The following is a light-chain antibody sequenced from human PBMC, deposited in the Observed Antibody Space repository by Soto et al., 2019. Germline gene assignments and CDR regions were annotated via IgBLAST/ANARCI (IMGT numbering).Light chain of an antibody. J-gene: IGKJ1*01. V-gene: IGKV3-20*01. Sequence: IVLTQSPGTLSLSPGERATLSCRASQSFSSNFLAWYQQKPGQTPRLLIYGASNRATGIPDRFSGSGSGTDFTLTISRLEPEDFAVYYCQHYGSSPRTFGQGTKVDI. CDR1: QSFSSNF. CDR2: GAS. CDR3: QHYGSSPRT.